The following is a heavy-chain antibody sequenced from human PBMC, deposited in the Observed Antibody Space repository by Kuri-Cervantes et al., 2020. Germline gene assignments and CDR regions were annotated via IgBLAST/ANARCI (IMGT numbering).Heavy chain of an antibody. J-gene: IGHJ5*02. Sequence: GGSLRLSCAASGFTFSNYAMSWVRQAPGKGLEWVSGISGSGGSTYYTDSVKGRFTISRDNAKNSLYLQMNSLRAEDTAVYYCARSWELLGWFDPWGQGTLVTVSS. D-gene: IGHD1-26*01. V-gene: IGHV3-23*01. CDR2: ISGSGGST. CDR1: GFTFSNYA. CDR3: ARSWELLGWFDP.